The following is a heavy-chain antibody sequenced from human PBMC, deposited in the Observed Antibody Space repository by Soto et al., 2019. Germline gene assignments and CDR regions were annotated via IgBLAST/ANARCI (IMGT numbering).Heavy chain of an antibody. CDR3: AKDPATVTTEYYFDY. J-gene: IGHJ4*02. Sequence: QVQLVESGGGVVQPERSLRLSCAASGFTFSSYGMHWVRQAPGKGLEWVAVISYDGSNKYYADSVKGRFTISRDNSKNTLYLQMNSLRAEDTAVYYCAKDPATVTTEYYFDYWGQGTLVTVSS. CDR1: GFTFSSYG. V-gene: IGHV3-30*18. D-gene: IGHD4-17*01. CDR2: ISYDGSNK.